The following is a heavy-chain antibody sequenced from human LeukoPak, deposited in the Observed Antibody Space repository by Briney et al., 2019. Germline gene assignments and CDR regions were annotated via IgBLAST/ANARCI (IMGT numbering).Heavy chain of an antibody. CDR2: ISWDGGST. D-gene: IGHD3-22*01. CDR3: AKGYYYDSSGYYYDY. J-gene: IGHJ4*02. CDR1: GFTFDDYT. Sequence: LSGGSLRLSCAASGFTFDDYTMHWVRQAPGKGLEWVSLISWDGGSTYYADSVKGRFTISRDNSKNSLYLQMNSLRAEDTAVYYCAKGYYYDSSGYYYDYWGQGTLVTVSS. V-gene: IGHV3-43*01.